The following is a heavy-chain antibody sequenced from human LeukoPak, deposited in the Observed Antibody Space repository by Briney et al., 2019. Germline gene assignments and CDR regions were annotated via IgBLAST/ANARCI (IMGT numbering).Heavy chain of an antibody. V-gene: IGHV1-18*01. D-gene: IGHD3-16*01. CDR3: ARDLHLGGSAYDY. CDR1: GYTFTSYG. J-gene: IGHJ4*02. CDR2: ISAY. Sequence: ASVKVSCKASGYTFTSYGISWVRQAPGQGLEWMGWISAYAQKFQGRVTMTTDTSTSTAYMELRSLRSDDTAVYYCARDLHLGGSAYDYWGQGTLVTVSS.